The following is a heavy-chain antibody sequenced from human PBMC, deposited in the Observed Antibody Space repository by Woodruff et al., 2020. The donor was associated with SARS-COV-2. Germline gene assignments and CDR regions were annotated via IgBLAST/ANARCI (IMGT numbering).Heavy chain of an antibody. J-gene: IGHJ3*02. CDR3: ARGLRIRSEFAI. Sequence: VDSVKGRFTISRDNAKNSLYLQMNSLRAEDPAVYHCARGLRIRSEFAIWGQGTKVTVSS. D-gene: IGHD3-3*02. V-gene: IGHV3-7*01.